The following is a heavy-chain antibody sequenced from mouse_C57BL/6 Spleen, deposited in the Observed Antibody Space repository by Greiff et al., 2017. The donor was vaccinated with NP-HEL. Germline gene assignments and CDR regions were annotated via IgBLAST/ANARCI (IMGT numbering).Heavy chain of an antibody. V-gene: IGHV5-17*01. D-gene: IGHD1-1*01. CDR2: ISSGSSTI. CDR3: AGKSLLGYAMDD. CDR1: GFTFSDYG. J-gene: IGHJ4*01. Sequence: EVMLVESGGGLVKPGGSLKLSCAASGFTFSDYGMHWVRQAPEQGLEWVAYISSGSSTIYYADTVKGRLTISRDNANNTLFLQMTSLRSEDTAMYYCAGKSLLGYAMDDWGQGTSVTASS.